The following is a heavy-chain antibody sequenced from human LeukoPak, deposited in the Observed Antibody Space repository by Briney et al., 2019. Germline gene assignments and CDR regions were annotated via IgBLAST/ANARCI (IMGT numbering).Heavy chain of an antibody. D-gene: IGHD4-4*01. Sequence: SETLSLTCTVSGGSTSSYYWSWIRQPPGKGLEWIGYIYYSGSTNYNPSLKSRVTISVDTSKNQFSLKLSSVTAADTAVYYCARGRPTVTTTFDPWGQGTLVTVSS. V-gene: IGHV4-59*01. J-gene: IGHJ5*02. CDR1: GGSTSSYY. CDR3: ARGRPTVTTTFDP. CDR2: IYYSGST.